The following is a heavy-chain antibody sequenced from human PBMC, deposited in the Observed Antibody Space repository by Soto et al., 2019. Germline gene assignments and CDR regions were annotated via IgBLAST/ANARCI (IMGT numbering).Heavy chain of an antibody. V-gene: IGHV3-7*05. Sequence: EVQLVESGGGLVQPGESLRLSCAASGFTFSTYWMTWVRQAPGKGLEWVANIKQDGTAQYYVGSVKGRFTISRDNAKNSLYLQMNSLRAEDTDVYYCGGSSGWPGVYDYWGQGTLVAVSS. CDR1: GFTFSTYW. D-gene: IGHD6-19*01. CDR3: GGSSGWPGVYDY. CDR2: IKQDGTAQ. J-gene: IGHJ4*02.